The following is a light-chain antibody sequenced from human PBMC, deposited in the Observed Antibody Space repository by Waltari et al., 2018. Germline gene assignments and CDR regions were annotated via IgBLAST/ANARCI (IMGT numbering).Light chain of an antibody. Sequence: QSALAHTASVTGSPGQSTPIPCTGTSSDVGSHNLASWYQQHPGKVPKLMIYEVIKRPSGVSNRFSGSKSGNTASLTISGLQAEDEADYYCCSYVGGSSLIFGGGTKLTVL. V-gene: IGLV2-23*02. J-gene: IGLJ2*01. CDR2: EVI. CDR3: CSYVGGSSLI. CDR1: SSDVGSHNL.